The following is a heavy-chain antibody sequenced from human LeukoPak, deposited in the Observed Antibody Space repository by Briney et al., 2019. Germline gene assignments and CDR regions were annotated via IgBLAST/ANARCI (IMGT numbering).Heavy chain of an antibody. V-gene: IGHV3-33*01. Sequence: GGSLRLSCAASGFTFSSYGMHWVRQAPGRGLEWVAVIWYGGSNKYYADSVKGRFTISRDNAKNSLYLQMNSLRAEDTAVYYCARDKGRYYGSGSYYKGGQGTLVTVSS. CDR1: GFTFSSYG. CDR3: ARDKGRYYGSGSYYK. D-gene: IGHD3-10*01. J-gene: IGHJ4*02. CDR2: IWYGGSNK.